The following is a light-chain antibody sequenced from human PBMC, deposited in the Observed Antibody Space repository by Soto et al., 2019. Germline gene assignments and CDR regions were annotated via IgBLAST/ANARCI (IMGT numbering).Light chain of an antibody. Sequence: DIVMTQSPDSLAVSLGERATINCKSSQSVLYSSNNKNYLAWYQQKPGQPPKLIIYWASTRESGVPDRFSGSGSGTDFTLTVSSLQAADVAVYYCQQYYSTPRTVGQGTKVELK. J-gene: IGKJ1*01. CDR3: QQYYSTPRT. V-gene: IGKV4-1*01. CDR2: WAS. CDR1: QSVLYSSNNKNY.